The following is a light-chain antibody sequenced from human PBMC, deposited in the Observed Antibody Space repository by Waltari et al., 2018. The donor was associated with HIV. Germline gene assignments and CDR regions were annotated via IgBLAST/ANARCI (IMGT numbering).Light chain of an antibody. CDR2: GKN. CDR1: TLRNYS. V-gene: IGLV3-19*01. Sequence: SSELTQDPAVSVALGQTVRITCQGDTLRNYSATWYQQKPGHAPLLVMYGKNNPPSGIPDRFSGSTSGNTASLTITGTQAEDEADYYCSSRDNSGNHVVFGGGTKLTVL. CDR3: SSRDNSGNHVV. J-gene: IGLJ2*01.